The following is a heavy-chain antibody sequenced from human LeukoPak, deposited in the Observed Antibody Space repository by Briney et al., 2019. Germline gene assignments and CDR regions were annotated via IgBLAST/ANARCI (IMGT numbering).Heavy chain of an antibody. CDR3: ARDWSSVFDY. J-gene: IGHJ4*02. CDR1: GYTFTSDG. V-gene: IGHV1-18*01. CDR2: ISAYNVNT. Sequence: ASVKVSCKASGYTFTSDGISWVRQSLGQGLEWMGWISAYNVNTNYAQKLQGRVTMPTDTYRSTAYIELRSLRSDDTAVYYCARDWSSVFDYWGQGTLVTVSS. D-gene: IGHD6-19*01.